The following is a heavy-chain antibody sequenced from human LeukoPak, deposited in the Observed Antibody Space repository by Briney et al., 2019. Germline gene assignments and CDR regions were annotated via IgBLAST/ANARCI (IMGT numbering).Heavy chain of an antibody. J-gene: IGHJ4*02. Sequence: GGSLRLSCVASGFTVSSNNMSWVRRAPGKGLEWVSAIFSGGSTFYADSVTGRFTISRDNSKNTVYLEMNSLRAEDTAVYYCARDLKTSGWYGDFDYWSQGTLVTVSS. V-gene: IGHV3-53*01. CDR1: GFTVSSNN. CDR2: IFSGGST. CDR3: ARDLKTSGWYGDFDY. D-gene: IGHD6-19*01.